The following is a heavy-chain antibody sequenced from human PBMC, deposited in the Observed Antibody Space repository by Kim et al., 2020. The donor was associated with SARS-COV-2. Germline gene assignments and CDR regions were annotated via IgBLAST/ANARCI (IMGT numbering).Heavy chain of an antibody. D-gene: IGHD5-12*01. J-gene: IGHJ4*02. Sequence: TNDAKKPKGRVTMTTDTSTSTAYMELRSLRSDDTAVYYCARDGYKSAFDYWGQGTLVTVSS. CDR2: T. V-gene: IGHV1-18*01. CDR3: ARDGYKSAFDY.